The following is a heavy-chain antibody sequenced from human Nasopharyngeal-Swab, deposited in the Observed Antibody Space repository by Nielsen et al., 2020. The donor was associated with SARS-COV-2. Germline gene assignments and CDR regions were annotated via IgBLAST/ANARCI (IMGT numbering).Heavy chain of an antibody. D-gene: IGHD3-10*01. CDR3: ARDSSPYYYGSGGDAFDI. V-gene: IGHV3-21*01. CDR1: GFTFSSYS. Sequence: GESLKISCAASGFTFSSYSMNWVRQAPGKGLEWVSSISSSSSYIYYADSVKGRFTISRDNAKNSLYLQMNSLRAEDTAVYYCARDSSPYYYGSGGDAFDIWGQGTMVTVSS. J-gene: IGHJ3*02. CDR2: ISSSSSYI.